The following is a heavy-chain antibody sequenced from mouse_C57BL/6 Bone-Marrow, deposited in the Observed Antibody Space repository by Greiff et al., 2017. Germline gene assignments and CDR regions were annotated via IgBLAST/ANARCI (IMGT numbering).Heavy chain of an antibody. J-gene: IGHJ4*01. CDR3: ARHLLGAMDY. CDR1: GFTFSSYT. Sequence: VMLVESGGGLVKPGGSLQLSCAASGFTFSSYTMSLVRQTPEMRLAWVATISGGGGNTYYQGSVKGRFAISRDNAKTTLYLQMSGLRSEDTALYYCARHLLGAMDYWSEGASVTV. D-gene: IGHD2-1*01. CDR2: ISGGGGNT. V-gene: IGHV5-9*01.